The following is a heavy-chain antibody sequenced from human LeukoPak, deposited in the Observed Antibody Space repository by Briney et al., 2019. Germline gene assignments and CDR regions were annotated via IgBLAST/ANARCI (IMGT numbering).Heavy chain of an antibody. CDR3: ARLICSTSCYYYYYYYMDV. V-gene: IGHV4-39*01. J-gene: IGHJ6*03. CDR2: IYYSGST. CDR1: GGSISSSSYY. Sequence: SETLSLTCTVSGGSISSSSYYWGWIRQPPGKGLEWIGSIYYSGSTYYNPSLKSRVTISVDTSKNQFSLELSSVTAADTAVYYCARLICSTSCYYYYYYYMDVWGKGTTVTVSS. D-gene: IGHD2-2*01.